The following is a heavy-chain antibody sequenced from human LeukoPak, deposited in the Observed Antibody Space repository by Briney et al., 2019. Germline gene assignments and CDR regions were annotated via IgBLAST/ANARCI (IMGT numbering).Heavy chain of an antibody. CDR3: ARDRDYSNTERGFDY. J-gene: IGHJ4*02. CDR1: GYTFSDYY. CDR2: INPKSGET. D-gene: IGHD4-11*01. Sequence: ASVKVSCKTSGYTFSDYYIHWVRQAPGQGLEWMGWINPKSGETKSAQKFQGRVTMTGDMSISTAYMELRRVTSDDTAVYYCARDRDYSNTERGFDYWAREPWSPSPQ. V-gene: IGHV1-2*02.